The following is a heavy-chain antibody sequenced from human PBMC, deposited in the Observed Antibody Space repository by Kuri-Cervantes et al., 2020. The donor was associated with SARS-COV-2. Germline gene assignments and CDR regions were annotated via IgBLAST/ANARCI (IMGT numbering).Heavy chain of an antibody. V-gene: IGHV1-18*04. J-gene: IGHJ6*02. Sequence: ASVKVSCKASGYTFTSYGISWVRQAPGQGLEWMGWISAYNGNTNYAQKLQGRVTMTADTSTSTAYMELRSLRSGDTAVYYCARDVLRFLEWLDYYYYYGMDVWGQGTTVTVSS. CDR1: GYTFTSYG. CDR3: ARDVLRFLEWLDYYYYYGMDV. D-gene: IGHD3-3*01. CDR2: ISAYNGNT.